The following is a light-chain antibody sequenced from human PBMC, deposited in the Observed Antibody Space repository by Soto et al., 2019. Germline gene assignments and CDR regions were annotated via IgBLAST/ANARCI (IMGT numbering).Light chain of an antibody. V-gene: IGKV1-5*03. CDR2: KAS. J-gene: IGKJ1*01. Sequence: DIQMTQSPSTLSASVGDRVTITCRASQSISTRLAWYQQKPGRAPNLLIYKASDLKTGVPSRFSGSGSGTEFTRSITTLRPDDFATYYCQLSGTFGQGTKVEIK. CDR3: QLSGT. CDR1: QSISTR.